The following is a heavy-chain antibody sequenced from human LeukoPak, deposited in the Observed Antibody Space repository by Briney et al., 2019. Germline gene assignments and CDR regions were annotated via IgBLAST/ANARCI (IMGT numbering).Heavy chain of an antibody. CDR2: INAGNGNT. J-gene: IGHJ4*02. V-gene: IGHV1-3*01. Sequence: ASVKVSCKASGYTFTSYAMHWVRQAPGQRLEWMGWINAGNGNTKYSQKFKGRVTITRDTSASTAYMELSSLRSEDTAVYYCARYYYDSSGYYIWGQGTLVTVSS. CDR1: GYTFTSYA. D-gene: IGHD3-22*01. CDR3: ARYYYDSSGYYI.